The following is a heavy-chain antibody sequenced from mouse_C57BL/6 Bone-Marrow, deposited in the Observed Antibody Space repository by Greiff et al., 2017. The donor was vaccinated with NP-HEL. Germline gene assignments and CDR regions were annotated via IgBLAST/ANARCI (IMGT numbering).Heavy chain of an antibody. V-gene: IGHV14-4*01. D-gene: IGHD1-1*01. Sequence: EVKLQESGAELVRPGASVKLSCTASGFNIKDDNMHWVKQRPEQGLEWIGWIDPENGDTEYASKFQGKATITADTSSNTAYLQLISLTSEDTAVYYCTTNPCISTVVEPYYYAMDYWGQGTSVTVSS. J-gene: IGHJ4*01. CDR1: GFNIKDDN. CDR3: TTNPCISTVVEPYYYAMDY. CDR2: IDPENGDT.